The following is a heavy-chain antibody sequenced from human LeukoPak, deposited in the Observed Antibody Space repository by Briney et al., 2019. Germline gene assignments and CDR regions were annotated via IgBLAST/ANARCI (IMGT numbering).Heavy chain of an antibody. CDR1: GGSISSSSYY. Sequence: SETLSLTCTVSGGSISSSSYYWGWIRQPPGKGLEWIGSIYYSGSTYYNPSLKSRVTISVDTSKNQFSLKLSSVTAADTAVYYCARENSGYDLPDYFDYWGQGTLVTVSS. CDR2: IYYSGST. V-gene: IGHV4-39*07. J-gene: IGHJ4*02. D-gene: IGHD5-12*01. CDR3: ARENSGYDLPDYFDY.